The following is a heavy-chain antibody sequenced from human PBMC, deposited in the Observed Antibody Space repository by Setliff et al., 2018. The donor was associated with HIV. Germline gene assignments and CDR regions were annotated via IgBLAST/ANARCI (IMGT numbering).Heavy chain of an antibody. J-gene: IGHJ5*02. Sequence: ETLSLTCAVYGGSFSDNYWSWIRQPPGKGLDWIAEINHNGNINYNPSLKSRVTISMDPSKNQFSLKLSSVTAADTAVYYCARCRLNGGFNLWGQGTLVTVSS. D-gene: IGHD7-27*01. CDR3: ARCRLNGGFNL. CDR1: GGSFSDNY. V-gene: IGHV4-34*01. CDR2: INHNGNI.